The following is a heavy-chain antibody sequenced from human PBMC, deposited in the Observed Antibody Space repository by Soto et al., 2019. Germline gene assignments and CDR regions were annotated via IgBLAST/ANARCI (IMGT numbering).Heavy chain of an antibody. CDR3: ARVGATTWN. D-gene: IGHD1-26*01. CDR1: GFTFSGYW. Sequence: PGGSLRLSCAASGFTFSGYWMHWVRQVPGKGLVWVSRINSDGSITGYADSVKGRFTISRENAKNTLYLQMSNLRVEETDVYFCARVGATTWNWGQGTLVTVSS. CDR2: INSDGSIT. J-gene: IGHJ4*02. V-gene: IGHV3-74*01.